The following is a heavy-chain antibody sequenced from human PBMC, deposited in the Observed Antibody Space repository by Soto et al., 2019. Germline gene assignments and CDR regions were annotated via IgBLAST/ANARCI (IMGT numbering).Heavy chain of an antibody. CDR2: ISSSSSYI. D-gene: IGHD2-15*01. CDR3: ASTSDIVVVVAATQTDY. Sequence: GGSLRLSCAASGFTFSSYSMNWVRQAPGKGLEWVSSISSSSSYIYYADSVKGRFTISRDNAKNSLYLQMNSLRAEDTAVYYCASTSDIVVVVAATQTDYWGQGTLVTVSS. V-gene: IGHV3-21*01. CDR1: GFTFSSYS. J-gene: IGHJ4*02.